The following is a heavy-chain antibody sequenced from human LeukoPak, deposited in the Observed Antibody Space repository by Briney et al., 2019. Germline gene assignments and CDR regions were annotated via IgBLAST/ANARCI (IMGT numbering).Heavy chain of an antibody. D-gene: IGHD2-21*02. Sequence: ASVKVSCKASGYTFTGYYMHWVRQAPGQGLEWMGWINPNSGGTNYAQKFQGRVTMTRDTSISTAYMELSRLRSDDTAVYYCARAYCGGDCYWEGYYFDYWGQGAQVTVSS. CDR3: ARAYCGGDCYWEGYYFDY. CDR1: GYTFTGYY. CDR2: INPNSGGT. J-gene: IGHJ4*02. V-gene: IGHV1-2*02.